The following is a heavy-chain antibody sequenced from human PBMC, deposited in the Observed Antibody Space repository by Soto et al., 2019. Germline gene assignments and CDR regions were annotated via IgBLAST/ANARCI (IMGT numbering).Heavy chain of an antibody. V-gene: IGHV3-33*01. J-gene: IGHJ5*02. CDR1: GFSLSRYG. D-gene: IGHD2-8*02. CDR3: ARDLHYWSLLIDP. CDR2: LWSNGIKT. Sequence: GGSLRLSCTASGFSLSRYGLHWVRQAPGKGLQWVAGLWSNGIKTSYTDSVKGRFTISRDTSKNIPYLQMNTLGAEDTAVYYCARDLHYWSLLIDPWAQGTLVTVSS.